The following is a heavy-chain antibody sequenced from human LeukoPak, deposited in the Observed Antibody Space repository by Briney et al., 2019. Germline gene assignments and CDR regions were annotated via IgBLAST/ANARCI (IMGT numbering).Heavy chain of an antibody. D-gene: IGHD2-2*01. Sequence: SETLSLTCAVYGGSFSGYYWSWIRQPPGKGLEWIGEITHSGDSKYNPSLKSRVVISVDTSKNQFSLKVTSVTAADTAVYYCARRAVVPAAVSYFDNWGQGTLVTVSS. J-gene: IGHJ4*02. V-gene: IGHV4-34*01. CDR2: ITHSGDS. CDR1: GGSFSGYY. CDR3: ARRAVVPAAVSYFDN.